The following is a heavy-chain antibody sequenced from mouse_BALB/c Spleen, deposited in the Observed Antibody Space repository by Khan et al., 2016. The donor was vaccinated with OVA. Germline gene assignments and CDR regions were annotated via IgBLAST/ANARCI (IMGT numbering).Heavy chain of an antibody. CDR1: GFTISNYS. CDR3: ARDYWFTY. V-gene: IGHV5-6-5*01. J-gene: IGHJ3*01. CDR2: ISSGGST. Sequence: ESGGGLVKPGGSLKLSCAASGFTISNYSMSWVRQAPEKRLEWVASISSGGSTYYPDSVQGRFTISRDNARNIVYLQMSSLRCEDTAMYYCARDYWFTYWGQGTLVTVSA.